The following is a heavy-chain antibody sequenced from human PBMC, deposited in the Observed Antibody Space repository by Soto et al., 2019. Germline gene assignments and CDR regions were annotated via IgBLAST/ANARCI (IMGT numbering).Heavy chain of an antibody. J-gene: IGHJ4*02. CDR1: GFTFSSYW. Sequence: GGSLRLSCAASGFTFSSYWMSWVRQAPGKGLEWVANIKQDGSEKYYVDSVKGRFTISRDNAKNSLYLQMNSLRAEDTAVYYCARGTIGYSGYEAPCDYWGQGTLVTVSS. V-gene: IGHV3-7*01. CDR3: ARGTIGYSGYEAPCDY. D-gene: IGHD5-12*01. CDR2: IKQDGSEK.